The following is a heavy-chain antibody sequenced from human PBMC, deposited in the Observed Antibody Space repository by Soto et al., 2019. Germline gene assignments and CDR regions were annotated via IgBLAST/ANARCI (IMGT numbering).Heavy chain of an antibody. CDR2: IDTSSTKI. V-gene: IGHV3-11*01. CDR1: GYTFSDYY. CDR3: ASHYDLWTGYLSPVDY. J-gene: IGHJ4*02. Sequence: QVQLVESGGDLVKPGGSLRLSCAASGYTFSDYYLSWIRQAPGKGLEWISYIDTSSTKIYYADSVRGRFTISRDNGKNSLFFGMNNLRVEDTAGYFCASHYDLWTGYLSPVDYWGRGTLVTVSS. D-gene: IGHD3-3*01.